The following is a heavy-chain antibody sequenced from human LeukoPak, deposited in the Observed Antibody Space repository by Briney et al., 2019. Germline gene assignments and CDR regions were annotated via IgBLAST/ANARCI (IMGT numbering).Heavy chain of an antibody. Sequence: GGSLRLSCAGSGFTFSSYWMHWVRQAPGKGLVWVSRITNDGSTTSYADSVKGRFTISRDNAKNTLYLQMNSLRAEDTAVYYRASQYCGSTSCYGFDAFDIWGQGTKVTVSS. CDR1: GFTFSSYW. CDR3: ASQYCGSTSCYGFDAFDI. V-gene: IGHV3-74*01. J-gene: IGHJ3*02. CDR2: ITNDGSTT. D-gene: IGHD2-2*01.